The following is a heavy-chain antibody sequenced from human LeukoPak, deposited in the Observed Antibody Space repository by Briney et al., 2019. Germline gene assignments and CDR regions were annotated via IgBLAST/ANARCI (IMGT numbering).Heavy chain of an antibody. CDR2: ISAYNGNT. J-gene: IGHJ4*02. CDR3: ARGPDNLRFLEWLSFDY. CDR1: GYTFTSYG. Sequence: GASVKVSCKASGYTFTSYGISWVRQAPGQGLEWMGWISAYNGNTNYAQKLQGRVTMTTDTSTSTAYMELRSLRSEDAAVYYCARGPDNLRFLEWLSFDYWGQGTLVTVSS. V-gene: IGHV1-18*01. D-gene: IGHD3-3*01.